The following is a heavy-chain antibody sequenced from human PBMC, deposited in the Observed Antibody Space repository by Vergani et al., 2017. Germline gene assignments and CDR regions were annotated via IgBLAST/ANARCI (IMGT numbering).Heavy chain of an antibody. D-gene: IGHD6-6*01. CDR3: VKGVGLGYRRSSDPWYLQS. V-gene: IGHV3-30*19. J-gene: IGHJ5*02. Sequence: VQLLESGGGSAQPGESLRLSCAASGFTFSSYGMHWVRQAPGKGLEWVAVVSYDGTHQVYSDSVKGRFIISRDASSDILHLQMNSLRPDDTAVYYCVKGVGLGYRRSSDPWYLQSWGQGTLVIVSS. CDR1: GFTFSSYG. CDR2: VSYDGTHQ.